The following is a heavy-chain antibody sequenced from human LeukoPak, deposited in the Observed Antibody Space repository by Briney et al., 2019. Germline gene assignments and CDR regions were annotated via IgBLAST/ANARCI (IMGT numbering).Heavy chain of an antibody. CDR3: AYWGRVGATTDFDY. CDR1: GFTFSSYG. CDR2: ISYDGSNK. V-gene: IGHV3-30*03. J-gene: IGHJ4*02. D-gene: IGHD1-26*01. Sequence: GGSLRLSCAASGFTFSSYGMHWVCQAPGKGLEWVAVISYDGSNKYYADSVKGRFTISRDNSKNTLYLQMNSLRAEDTAVYYCAYWGRVGATTDFDYWGQGTLVTVSS.